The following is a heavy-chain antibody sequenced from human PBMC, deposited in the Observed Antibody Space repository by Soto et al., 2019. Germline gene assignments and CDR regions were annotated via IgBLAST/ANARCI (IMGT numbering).Heavy chain of an antibody. Sequence: GGSLRLSCVASGFSFDTYGIHWVRQAPGKGLQWVALISYEGSNTYYADSVRGRFTTSRDNSKNTLYLQMNTLRPEDTGVYYCARVTPGNNLYYFSGLDFWGQGTSVTVSS. CDR2: ISYEGSNT. J-gene: IGHJ6*02. V-gene: IGHV3-30-3*01. CDR1: GFSFDTYG. CDR3: ARVTPGNNLYYFSGLDF. D-gene: IGHD1-1*01.